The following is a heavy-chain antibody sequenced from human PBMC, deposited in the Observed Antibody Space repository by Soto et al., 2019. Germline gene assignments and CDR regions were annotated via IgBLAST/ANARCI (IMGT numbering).Heavy chain of an antibody. CDR2: IYYTGSA. V-gene: IGHV4-31*11. CDR1: GGSYSSDRYY. J-gene: IGHJ3*02. Sequence: SETLSLTCAVSGGSYSSDRYYWNWIRQHPGKGLEWIGYIYYTGSAYYNPSLKSRVTISLDTSKNQFSLKLNSVTAADTAMYYCARSGYIYGSNAFDIWGRGTLVTVSS. D-gene: IGHD5-18*01. CDR3: ARSGYIYGSNAFDI.